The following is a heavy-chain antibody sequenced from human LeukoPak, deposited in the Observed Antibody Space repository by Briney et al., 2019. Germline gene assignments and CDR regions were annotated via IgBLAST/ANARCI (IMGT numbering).Heavy chain of an antibody. Sequence: GGSLRLSCAASGFTVSSNYMSRVRQAPGKGLEWVSVIYSGGSTYYADSVKGRFTISRDNSKNTLYLQMNSLRAEDTAVYYCARDIYSYGWGWFDPWGQGTLVTVSS. J-gene: IGHJ5*02. V-gene: IGHV3-66*02. CDR1: GFTVSSNY. CDR2: IYSGGST. CDR3: ARDIYSYGWGWFDP. D-gene: IGHD5-18*01.